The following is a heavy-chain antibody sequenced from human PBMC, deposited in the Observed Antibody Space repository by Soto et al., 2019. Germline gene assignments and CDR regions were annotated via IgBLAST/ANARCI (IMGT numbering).Heavy chain of an antibody. CDR2: ITDTGGDA. V-gene: IGHV3-23*01. D-gene: IGHD3-10*01. CDR1: GFTFGSRA. CDR3: ARGSTDSYPGSRIFDF. Sequence: GSLRLSCVASGFTFGSRAMSWVRQAPGEGLEWVSTITDTGGDAKYADSVRGRFTISRDNSKNTLHLQMSSLRAEDSAVYYCARGSTDSYPGSRIFDFWGRGTLVTVSS. J-gene: IGHJ4*02.